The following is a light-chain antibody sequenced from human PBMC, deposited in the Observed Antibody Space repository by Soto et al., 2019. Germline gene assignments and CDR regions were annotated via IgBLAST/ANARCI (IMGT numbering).Light chain of an antibody. Sequence: QSALTQPASVSGSPGQSITMSCTGTSSDVGSYNLVSWYQQHPGKAPKLMLYEGSKRPSGYSNRFSGSKSGNTASLTISGLQAEDEADYYCCSYAGSRTFVFGTGTKLTVL. V-gene: IGLV2-23*01. CDR1: SSDVGSYNL. CDR2: EGS. CDR3: CSYAGSRTFV. J-gene: IGLJ1*01.